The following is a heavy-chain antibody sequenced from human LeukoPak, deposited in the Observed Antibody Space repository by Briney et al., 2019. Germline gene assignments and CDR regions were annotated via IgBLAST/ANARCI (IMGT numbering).Heavy chain of an antibody. CDR3: AKDTGYDFWSGYRAFDI. CDR1: GFTFSSYA. J-gene: IGHJ3*02. D-gene: IGHD3-3*01. Sequence: PGGSLRLSCAASGFTFSSYAMSWVRQAPGKGLEWVSAISGSGGSTYYADSVKGRFTISRDNSKNTLYLQMNSLRAEDTAVYYCAKDTGYDFWSGYRAFDIWGQGTMVTVSS. CDR2: ISGSGGST. V-gene: IGHV3-23*01.